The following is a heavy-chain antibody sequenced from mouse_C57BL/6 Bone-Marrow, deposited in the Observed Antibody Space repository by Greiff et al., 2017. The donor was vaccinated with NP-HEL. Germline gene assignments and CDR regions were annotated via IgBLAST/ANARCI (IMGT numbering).Heavy chain of an antibody. J-gene: IGHJ2*01. V-gene: IGHV1-15*01. CDR1: GYTFTDYE. D-gene: IGHD1-1*01. CDR2: IDPETGGT. CDR3: TIFHYGSSWDY. Sequence: VQLQQSGAELVRPGASVTLSCKASGYTFTDYEMHWVKQTPVHGLEWIGAIDPETGGTAYNQKFKGKAILTADKSSSTAYMELRSLTSEDSAVYYCTIFHYGSSWDYWGQGTTLTVSS.